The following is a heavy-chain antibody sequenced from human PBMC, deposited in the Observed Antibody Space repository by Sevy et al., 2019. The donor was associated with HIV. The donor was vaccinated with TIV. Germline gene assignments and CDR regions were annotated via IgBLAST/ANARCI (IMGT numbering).Heavy chain of an antibody. CDR1: GFTFSEAW. D-gene: IGHD1-7*01. V-gene: IGHV3-15*01. Sequence: GGSLRLSCAASGFTFSEAWMSWVRQAPGKGLEWVGRIKSKTDAATRDFAAPVRGRFSISRDDSENTVYLVMNNLKPEDTGVYYCAAGTGTSDFDYWGQGTLVTVSS. CDR2: IKSKTDAATR. CDR3: AAGTGTSDFDY. J-gene: IGHJ4*02.